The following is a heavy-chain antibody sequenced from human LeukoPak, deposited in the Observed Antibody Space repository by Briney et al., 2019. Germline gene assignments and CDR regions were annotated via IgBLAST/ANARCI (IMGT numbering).Heavy chain of an antibody. V-gene: IGHV4-4*07. D-gene: IGHD2-15*01. CDR1: GGSINNYY. J-gene: IGHJ4*02. CDR2: IFSRGST. CDR3: ARVICSGGSCYSDEYFDY. Sequence: PSETLSLTCTVSGGSINNYYWSWIRQPAGKGLEWIGRIFSRGSTNYNPSLESRVTMSVDTSKNQFSLRLSSVTAADTAVYYCARVICSGGSCYSDEYFDYWGQGTLVTVSS.